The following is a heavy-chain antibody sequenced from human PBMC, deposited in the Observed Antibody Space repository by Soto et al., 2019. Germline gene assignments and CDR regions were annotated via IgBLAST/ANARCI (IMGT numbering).Heavy chain of an antibody. Sequence: PGGTLRLSCAASGFTFRSYGMPWVRQAPGKGLEWVAVISYDGSNKYYADSVKGRFTISRDNSKNTLYLQMNSLRAEDTAVYYCAKDIGYSSSGGWGQGTLVTVSS. J-gene: IGHJ4*02. D-gene: IGHD6-6*01. CDR2: ISYDGSNK. CDR3: AKDIGYSSSGG. V-gene: IGHV3-30*18. CDR1: GFTFRSYG.